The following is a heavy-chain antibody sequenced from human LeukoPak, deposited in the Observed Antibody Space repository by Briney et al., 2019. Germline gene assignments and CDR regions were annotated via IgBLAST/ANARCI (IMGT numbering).Heavy chain of an antibody. CDR1: GFSLGGYW. V-gene: IGHV3-74*01. J-gene: IGHJ5*02. Sequence: GGSLRLSCVASGFSLGGYWMYWVRQAPGKGLMYISRNNGDGSTTNYADVVKGRFTMSRDNVKNTLYLQMNNLRVEDTAVYYCARDPRNVGLAPWGQGTLVTVSS. CDR3: ARDPRNVGLAP. D-gene: IGHD2-15*01. CDR2: NNGDGSTT.